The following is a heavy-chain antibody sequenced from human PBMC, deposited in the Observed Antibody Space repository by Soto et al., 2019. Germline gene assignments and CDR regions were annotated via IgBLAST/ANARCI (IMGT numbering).Heavy chain of an antibody. J-gene: IGHJ6*02. CDR3: ARQGFGPLHGLVDV. V-gene: IGHV4-34*01. CDR2: ISYSGST. D-gene: IGHD3-10*01. Sequence: SETLSLTCAVYGGSFSGYYWTWIRQPPGTGLEWIGYISYSGSTNYNPSLKSRVTISLDTSKNQFSLSLRSVTAADTALYYCARQGFGPLHGLVDVWGQGTTVTVSS. CDR1: GGSFSGYY.